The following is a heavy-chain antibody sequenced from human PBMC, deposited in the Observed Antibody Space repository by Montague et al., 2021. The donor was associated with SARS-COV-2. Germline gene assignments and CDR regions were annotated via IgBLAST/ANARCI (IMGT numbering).Heavy chain of an antibody. D-gene: IGHD3-22*01. CDR1: GGSFSDYY. Sequence: SETLSLTCAVYGGSFSDYYWSWIRQPPGKGLEWIGEINHRGTSNYNPSLKSRVSISVDTSKNQFSLYLGSVTAADTAVYYCARGRQHFNMIVVVMTGGEYYFDYWALGTLVTVSS. CDR2: INHRGTS. CDR3: ARGRQHFNMIVVVMTGGEYYFDY. J-gene: IGHJ4*02. V-gene: IGHV4-34*01.